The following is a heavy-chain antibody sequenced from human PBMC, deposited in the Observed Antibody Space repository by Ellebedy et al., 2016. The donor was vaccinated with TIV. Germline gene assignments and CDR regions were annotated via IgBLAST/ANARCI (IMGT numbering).Heavy chain of an antibody. Sequence: MPSETLSLTCAVSGGAISGVNWWTLVRQPPGKGLEWTGDIFHSGPSNYNPSLKIRVTISVDKSKNQFSLNLSSVTAADTTVYYCARLGPGSTTMTTGAAFDIWGQGTMVTVSS. V-gene: IGHV4-4*02. D-gene: IGHD4-17*01. CDR1: GGAISGVNW. CDR2: IFHSGPS. CDR3: ARLGPGSTTMTTGAAFDI. J-gene: IGHJ3*02.